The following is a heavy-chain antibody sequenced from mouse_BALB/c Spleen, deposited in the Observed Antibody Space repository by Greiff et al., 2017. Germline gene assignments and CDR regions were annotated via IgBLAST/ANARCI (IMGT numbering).Heavy chain of an antibody. CDR3: ARWDSSGWNAMDY. D-gene: IGHD3-3*01. CDR2: ISYSGST. J-gene: IGHJ4*01. CDR1: GYSITSDYA. V-gene: IGHV3-2*02. Sequence: EVKLEESGPGLVKPSQSLSLTCTVTGYSITSDYAWNWIRQFPGNKLEWMGYISYSGSTSYNPSLKSRISITRDTSKNQFFLQLNSVTTEDTATYYCARWDSSGWNAMDYWGQGTSVTVSS.